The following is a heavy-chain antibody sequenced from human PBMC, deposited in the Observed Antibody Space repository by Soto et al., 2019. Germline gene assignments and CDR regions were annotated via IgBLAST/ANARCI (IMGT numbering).Heavy chain of an antibody. V-gene: IGHV3-30-3*01. Sequence: QVQLVESGGGVVQPGRSLRLSCAASGFTLSDFAMHWVRQAPGKGLEWVAVISYDGSKKYFADSVKGRFTISRDNSKNTLYLQMNGLKPDDTAVYYCPSPVGDFDPYLDYWRQGTLVTVS. CDR2: ISYDGSKK. CDR3: PSPVGDFDPYLDY. J-gene: IGHJ4*02. D-gene: IGHD4-17*01. CDR1: GFTLSDFA.